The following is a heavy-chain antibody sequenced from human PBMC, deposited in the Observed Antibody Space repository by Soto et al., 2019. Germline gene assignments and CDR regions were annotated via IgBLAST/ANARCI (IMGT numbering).Heavy chain of an antibody. CDR3: ANLHYYDSSPLAGY. CDR1: GGSISSSSYY. J-gene: IGHJ4*02. D-gene: IGHD3-22*01. CDR2: IYYSGST. V-gene: IGHV4-39*01. Sequence: SETLSLTCTFSGGSISSSSYYWGWIRQPPGKGLEWIGSIYYSGSTYYNPSLKSRVTISVDTSKNQFSLKLSSVTAADTAVYYCANLHYYDSSPLAGYSGPGTLVTGSS.